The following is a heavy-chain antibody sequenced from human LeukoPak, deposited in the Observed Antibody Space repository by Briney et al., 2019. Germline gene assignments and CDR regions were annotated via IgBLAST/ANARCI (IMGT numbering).Heavy chain of an antibody. CDR3: ATGWPPGH. CDR1: GFTFSRHG. V-gene: IGHV3-30*02. Sequence: GGSLRLSCAASGFTFSRHGMHWVRQAPGKGLEWVAFIRYDGSEKYYADSVKGRFTISRDNSENTLYLQMNSLRPEDTAVYYCATGWPPGHWGQGTLVTVSS. CDR2: IRYDGSEK. J-gene: IGHJ4*02. D-gene: IGHD5-24*01.